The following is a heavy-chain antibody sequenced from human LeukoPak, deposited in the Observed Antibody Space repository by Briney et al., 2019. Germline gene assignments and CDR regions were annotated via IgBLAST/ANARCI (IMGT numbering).Heavy chain of an antibody. CDR3: ITGRFMQGGEFGH. V-gene: IGHV3-15*01. Sequence: GGSLRLSCAASGFTFSNARMNWVRQAPGKGLEWVGLIYSTINGGTTDYAAPVKGRFTISRDDSKNTVYLQMNSLITEDTAVYYFITGRFMQGGEFGHWGQGTLVAVSS. CDR2: IYSTINGGTT. CDR1: GFTFSNAR. D-gene: IGHD3-16*01. J-gene: IGHJ4*02.